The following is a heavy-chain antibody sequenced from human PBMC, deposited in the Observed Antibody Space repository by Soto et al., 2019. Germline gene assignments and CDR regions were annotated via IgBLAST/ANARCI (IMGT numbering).Heavy chain of an antibody. CDR2: IYPGDSDT. CDR3: ARPTTASLYFDY. V-gene: IGHV5-51*01. J-gene: IGHJ4*02. D-gene: IGHD5-12*01. Sequence: PGESLTSAGRGSRGSFTHYWIGWVRQLPGKGLEWMGTIYPGDSDTKYSQSFRGQVTTSADNSISTAYLQWSSLKASDTAVYYCARPTTASLYFDYWGQGTLVTVSS. CDR1: RGSFTHYW.